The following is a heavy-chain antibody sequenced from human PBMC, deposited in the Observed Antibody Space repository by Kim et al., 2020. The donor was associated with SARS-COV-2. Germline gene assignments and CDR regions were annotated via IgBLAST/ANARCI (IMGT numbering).Heavy chain of an antibody. Sequence: GGSLRLSCAASGFTFDDYAMHWVRQAPGKGLECVSGISWNSGTIGYADSVKGRFIISRDNAKNSLYLQMNSLRAEDTAFYYCAKDISTYYGSGSYYDEDYGMDVWGQGTTVTVSS. V-gene: IGHV3-9*01. D-gene: IGHD3-10*01. CDR1: GFTFDDYA. J-gene: IGHJ6*02. CDR2: ISWNSGTI. CDR3: AKDISTYYGSGSYYDEDYGMDV.